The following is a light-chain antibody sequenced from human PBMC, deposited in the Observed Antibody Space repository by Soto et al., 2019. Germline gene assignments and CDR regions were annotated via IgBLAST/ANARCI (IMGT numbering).Light chain of an antibody. CDR3: QESYSTPYT. CDR1: QSISSY. Sequence: DIQMTQSPSSLSASVGDRVTITCRASQSISSYLNWYQQKPGKAPKLLIYAASSLQSGVPSRFSGSGSGTEFTPAITTLQPEDFATYYCQESYSTPYTFGHGTKLEIK. J-gene: IGKJ2*01. V-gene: IGKV1-39*01. CDR2: AAS.